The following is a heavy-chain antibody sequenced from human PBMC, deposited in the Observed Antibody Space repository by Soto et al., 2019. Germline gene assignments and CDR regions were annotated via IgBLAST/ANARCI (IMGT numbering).Heavy chain of an antibody. CDR3: ARAGYGYETGYYFDS. CDR2: IYYTGST. CDR1: GGSISNYY. Sequence: SETLSLTCTVSGGSISNYYWSWIRQPPGKGLEWIGFIYYTGSTNYIPSLKSRLTMSLHTSRNQFSLNLSSVTAADTAVYYCARAGYGYETGYYFDSWGPGTLVTVSS. J-gene: IGHJ4*02. D-gene: IGHD5-18*01. V-gene: IGHV4-59*01.